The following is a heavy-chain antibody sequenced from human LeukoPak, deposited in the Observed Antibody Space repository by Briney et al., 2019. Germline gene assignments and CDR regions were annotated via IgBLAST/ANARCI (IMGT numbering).Heavy chain of an antibody. J-gene: IGHJ4*02. Sequence: ASVKVSCKASGYTFTGYYMHWVRQAPGQGLEWLGWINPNSGGTNYAQKFQGRVTMTRDTSISTAYMELSRLRSDDTAVYYCAQLALSMTTVTTAYFDYWGQGTLVTVSS. CDR1: GYTFTGYY. CDR3: AQLALSMTTVTTAYFDY. V-gene: IGHV1-2*02. D-gene: IGHD4-11*01. CDR2: INPNSGGT.